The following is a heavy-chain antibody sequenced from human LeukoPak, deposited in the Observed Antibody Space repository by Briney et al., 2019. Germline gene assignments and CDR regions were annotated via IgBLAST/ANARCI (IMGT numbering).Heavy chain of an antibody. D-gene: IGHD2-2*03. Sequence: GGSLRLSCAASKFTFNHYAMHWVRQAPVKALEWVAFISYNGNQKYGDSVKGRFTISRDNSKSTLYLQMNGLRPEDTAVYYCARDPLDISRWTNAFDIWGQGTLVTVSS. J-gene: IGHJ3*02. CDR3: ARDPLDISRWTNAFDI. CDR2: ISYNGNQ. V-gene: IGHV3-30-3*01. CDR1: KFTFNHYA.